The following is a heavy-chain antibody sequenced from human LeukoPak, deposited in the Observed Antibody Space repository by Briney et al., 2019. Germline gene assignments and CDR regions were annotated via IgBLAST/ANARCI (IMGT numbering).Heavy chain of an antibody. CDR3: ARLGVVPAAYLDY. D-gene: IGHD2-2*01. J-gene: IGHJ4*02. Sequence: SETLSLTCTVSGGSISSHYWSWIRQPPGKGLEWIGYIYYSGSTNYNPSLKSRVTISVDTSKNQFSLKLSSVTAADTAVYYCARLGVVPAAYLDYWGQGTLVTVSS. CDR1: GGSISSHY. V-gene: IGHV4-59*11. CDR2: IYYSGST.